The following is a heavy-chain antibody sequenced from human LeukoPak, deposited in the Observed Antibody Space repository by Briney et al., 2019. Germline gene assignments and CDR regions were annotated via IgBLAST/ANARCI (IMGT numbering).Heavy chain of an antibody. D-gene: IGHD6-19*01. CDR3: ARDRAGIAVAGLDY. CDR2: IYYSGST. V-gene: IGHV4-59*01. J-gene: IGHJ4*02. CDR1: GGSISSYY. Sequence: SETLSLTCTVSGGSISSYYWSWIRQPPGKGLEWIGYIYYSGSTNYNPSLKSRVTISVDTSKNQFSLKLSSVTAADTAVYYCARDRAGIAVAGLDYWGQGTLVTVSS.